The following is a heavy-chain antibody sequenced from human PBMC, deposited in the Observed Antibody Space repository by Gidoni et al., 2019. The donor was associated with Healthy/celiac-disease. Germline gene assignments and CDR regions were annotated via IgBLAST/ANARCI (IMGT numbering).Heavy chain of an antibody. D-gene: IGHD3-3*01. CDR2: IKSKTDGGTT. V-gene: IGHV3-15*01. Sequence: EVQLVESGGGLVKPGGSLRLSCAASGFTFSNAWMSWVRQAPGKGLEWVGRIKSKTDGGTTDYAAPVKGRFTISRDDSKNTLYLQMNSLKTEDTAVYYCTTVWFVFWSGHNWFDPWGQGTLVTASS. CDR3: TTVWFVFWSGHNWFDP. CDR1: GFTFSNAW. J-gene: IGHJ5*02.